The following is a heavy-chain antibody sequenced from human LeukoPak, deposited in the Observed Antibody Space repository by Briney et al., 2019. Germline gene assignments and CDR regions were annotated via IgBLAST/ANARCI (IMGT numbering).Heavy chain of an antibody. V-gene: IGHV3-48*04. Sequence: GGSLRLSCAASGFTFSSYSMNWVRQAPGKGLEWVSYISSSSSTIYYADSVKGRFTISRDNAKNSLHLQMNSLRAEDTAVYYCARMVGRYYYDSSGYYSLRYFDLWGRGTLVTVSS. CDR2: ISSSSSTI. CDR1: GFTFSSYS. D-gene: IGHD3-22*01. J-gene: IGHJ2*01. CDR3: ARMVGRYYYDSSGYYSLRYFDL.